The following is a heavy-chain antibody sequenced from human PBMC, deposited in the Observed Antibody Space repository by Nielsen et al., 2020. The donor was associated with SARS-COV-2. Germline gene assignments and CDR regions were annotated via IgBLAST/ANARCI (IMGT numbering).Heavy chain of an antibody. J-gene: IGHJ4*02. CDR2: IFYRGNT. CDR1: SGSISSHY. V-gene: IGHV4-59*11. Sequence: SETLSLTCTVSSGSISSHYWSWIRQPPGKGLEWIGYIFYRGNTNYKPSLKSRVTISVDTSKNQFSLKVNSVTAADTAVYYCVRIDMATISVDYWGRGTLVTISS. D-gene: IGHD5-24*01. CDR3: VRIDMATISVDY.